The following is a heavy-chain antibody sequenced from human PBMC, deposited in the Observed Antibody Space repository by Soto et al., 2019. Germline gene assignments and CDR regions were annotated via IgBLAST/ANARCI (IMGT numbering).Heavy chain of an antibody. J-gene: IGHJ3*02. Sequence: SETLSLTCTVSGGSISSSSYYWGWIRQPPGKGLEWIGSIYYSGSTYYNPSLKSRVTISVDTSKNQFSLKLSSVTAADTAVYYCARHSLYYYDSSGYRTHAFDIWGQETMVTVSS. D-gene: IGHD3-22*01. CDR2: IYYSGST. CDR1: GGSISSSSYY. V-gene: IGHV4-39*01. CDR3: ARHSLYYYDSSGYRTHAFDI.